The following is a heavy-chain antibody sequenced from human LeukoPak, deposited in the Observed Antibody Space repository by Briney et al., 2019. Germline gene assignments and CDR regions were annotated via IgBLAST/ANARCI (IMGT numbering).Heavy chain of an antibody. CDR1: GGSFSGYY. CDR3: ARFSQYYDSPTHYLDY. J-gene: IGHJ4*02. V-gene: IGHV4-34*01. CDR2: INHSGST. Sequence: SETLSLTCGVYGGSFSGYYWSWIRQPPGKGLEWIGEINHSGSTNYNPSLKSRVSISVDTSKNQFSLRLNSVTAADTAVYYCARFSQYYDSPTHYLDYWGQGILVTVSS. D-gene: IGHD2/OR15-2a*01.